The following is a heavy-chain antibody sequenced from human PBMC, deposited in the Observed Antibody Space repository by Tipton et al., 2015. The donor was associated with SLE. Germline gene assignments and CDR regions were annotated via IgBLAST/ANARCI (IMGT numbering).Heavy chain of an antibody. CDR3: VGGNFNYEDAVDV. V-gene: IGHV3-7*04. CDR1: GFTFSNYW. Sequence: SLRLSCAASGFTFSNYWMTWVRQAPGKGLEWVANIKKDGSQKFYVDSVKGRFTISRDNAKKSLSLQMNSLRAEDTVVYYCVGGNFNYEDAVDVWGRGTMVTVSS. J-gene: IGHJ3*01. CDR2: IKKDGSQK. D-gene: IGHD1-7*01.